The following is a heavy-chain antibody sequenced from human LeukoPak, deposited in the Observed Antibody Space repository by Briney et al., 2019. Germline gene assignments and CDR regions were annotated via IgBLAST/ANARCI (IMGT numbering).Heavy chain of an antibody. Sequence: SETLSLTCTVSGGFIDSNTYYWGWIRQPPEKRLEWIGSIYYSGSTYYNPSLKSRVTISVDTSETQFSLKLSSVTAADTAVYYCARQRATTVTTPDYWGQGTLVTVSS. J-gene: IGHJ4*02. CDR1: GGFIDSNTYY. V-gene: IGHV4-39*01. D-gene: IGHD4-11*01. CDR3: ARQRATTVTTPDY. CDR2: IYYSGST.